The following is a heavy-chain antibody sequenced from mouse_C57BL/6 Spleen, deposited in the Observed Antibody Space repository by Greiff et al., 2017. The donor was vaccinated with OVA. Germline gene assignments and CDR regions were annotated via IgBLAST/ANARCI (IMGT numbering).Heavy chain of an antibody. Sequence: DVMLVESGGGLVKPGGSLKLSCAASGFTFSSYAMSWVRQTPEKRLEWVATISDGGSYTYYPDNVKGRFTISRDNAKNNLYLQMSHLKSEDTAMYYCARVYYGSSFLWYFDVWGTGTTVTVSS. D-gene: IGHD1-1*01. V-gene: IGHV5-4*03. CDR2: ISDGGSYT. J-gene: IGHJ1*03. CDR1: GFTFSSYA. CDR3: ARVYYGSSFLWYFDV.